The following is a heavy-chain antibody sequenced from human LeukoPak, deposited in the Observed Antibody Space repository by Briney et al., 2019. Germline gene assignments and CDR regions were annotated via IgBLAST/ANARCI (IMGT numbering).Heavy chain of an antibody. CDR3: ATLGGYNWNYAPGDPRPDDAFDI. D-gene: IGHD1-7*01. CDR2: IYYSGST. Sequence: PSETLSLTCTVSGGSISSYYWSWIRQPPGKGLEWIGYIYYSGSTNYNPSLKSRVTISVDTSKNQFSLKLSSVTAADTAVYYCATLGGYNWNYAPGDPRPDDAFDIWGQGTMVTVSS. J-gene: IGHJ3*02. CDR1: GGSISSYY. V-gene: IGHV4-59*01.